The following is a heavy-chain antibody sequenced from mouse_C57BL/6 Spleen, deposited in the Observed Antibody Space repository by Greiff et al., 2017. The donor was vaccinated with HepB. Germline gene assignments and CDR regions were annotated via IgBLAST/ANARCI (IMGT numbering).Heavy chain of an antibody. Sequence: VQLKQSGPELVKPGASVKISCKASGYTFTDYYMNWVKQSHGKSLEWIGDINPNNGGTSYNQKFKGKATLTVDKSSSTAYMELRSLTSEDSAVYYCAREGLTYYGSSQFAYWGQGTLVTVSA. CDR1: GYTFTDYY. CDR3: AREGLTYYGSSQFAY. D-gene: IGHD1-1*01. V-gene: IGHV1-26*01. J-gene: IGHJ3*01. CDR2: INPNNGGT.